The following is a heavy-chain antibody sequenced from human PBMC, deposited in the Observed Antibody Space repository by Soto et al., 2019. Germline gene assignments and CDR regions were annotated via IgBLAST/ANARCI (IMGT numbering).Heavy chain of an antibody. Sequence: GASVKVSCKASGYSFSTYSMHWVRQAPGQGLEWMGWINGANGNTRYSQKFKDRFSISRDTPASTGDMELSSLRSEDTAVYYCARGKGMEENYCYHGMDVWGPWTTVT. CDR2: INGANGNT. CDR1: GYSFSTYS. V-gene: IGHV1-3*01. D-gene: IGHD1-1*01. J-gene: IGHJ6*02. CDR3: ARGKGMEENYCYHGMDV.